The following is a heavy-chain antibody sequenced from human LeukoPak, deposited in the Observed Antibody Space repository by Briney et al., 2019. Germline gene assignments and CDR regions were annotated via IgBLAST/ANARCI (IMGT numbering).Heavy chain of an antibody. CDR2: IYPGDSDT. CDR1: GYNITIYW. D-gene: IGHD3-16*01. J-gene: IGHJ5*02. CDR3: AIFDFLFGEIDNWFDP. Sequence: GESLKISCKGSGYNITIYWIGWVRQMAGEGLEWVGIIYPGDSDTRYSPSFQGQVTISAGKSISTAYLQWSSLKASDTAMYYCAIFDFLFGEIDNWFDPWGQGTQVTVSS. V-gene: IGHV5-51*01.